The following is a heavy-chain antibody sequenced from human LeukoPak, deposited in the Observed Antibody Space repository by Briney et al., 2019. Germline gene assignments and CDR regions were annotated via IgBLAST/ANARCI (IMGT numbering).Heavy chain of an antibody. CDR3: ARSSRDGYNRIGY. Sequence: GASVKVSCKASGYTFTGYYMHWVRQAPGQGLEWMGWINPNSGGTNYAQKFQGRVTMTGDTSISTAYMELSRLRSDDTAVYYCARSSRDGYNRIGYWGQGTLVTVSS. V-gene: IGHV1-2*02. D-gene: IGHD5-24*01. J-gene: IGHJ4*02. CDR2: INPNSGGT. CDR1: GYTFTGYY.